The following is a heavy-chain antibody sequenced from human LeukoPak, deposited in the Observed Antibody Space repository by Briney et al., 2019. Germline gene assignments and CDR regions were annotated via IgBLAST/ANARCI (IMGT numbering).Heavy chain of an antibody. J-gene: IGHJ4*02. CDR3: ARGVGGYSSPEGIDY. D-gene: IGHD1-26*01. Sequence: GESLKISCKGSGSRFTSYWIGWVRQMPGKGLEWMGIIYPGDSDTRYSPSFQGQVTISADKSISTAYLQWSSLKASDTAMYYCARGVGGYSSPEGIDYWGQGTLVTVSS. CDR2: IYPGDSDT. CDR1: GSRFTSYW. V-gene: IGHV5-51*01.